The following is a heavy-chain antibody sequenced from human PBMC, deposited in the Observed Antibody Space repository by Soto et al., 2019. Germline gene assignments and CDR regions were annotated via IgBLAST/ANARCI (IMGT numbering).Heavy chain of an antibody. CDR1: GGPFSGYY. J-gene: IGHJ4*02. CDR2: INYSGST. V-gene: IGHV4-34*01. CDR3: ARFRVSYGTSFFDY. D-gene: IGHD2-2*01. Sequence: PSETLSLTCGVYGGPFSGYYWTWIRQPPGKGLDWIGEINYSGSTNYNPSLKGRVTISVDRSKNQFSLKLSSVTAADTAVYYCARFRVSYGTSFFDYWGQGTLVTVSS.